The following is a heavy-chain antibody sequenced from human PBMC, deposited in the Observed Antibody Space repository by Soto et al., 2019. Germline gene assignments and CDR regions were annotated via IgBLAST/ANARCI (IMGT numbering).Heavy chain of an antibody. J-gene: IGHJ4*02. CDR1: GFSLNPPAVG. CDR3: AHGSGWLSDF. V-gene: IGHV2-5*02. Sequence: QITLKESGPTLLKPTQTLTLTCTFYGFSLNPPAVGVNWIRQPQGKDPEWLALIYWDDDNHYSPSLRNRLTITQDASRNQVVLTMTNRAPVDTGKYYCAHGSGWLSDFWGQGALVNVSS. D-gene: IGHD6-19*01. CDR2: IYWDDDN.